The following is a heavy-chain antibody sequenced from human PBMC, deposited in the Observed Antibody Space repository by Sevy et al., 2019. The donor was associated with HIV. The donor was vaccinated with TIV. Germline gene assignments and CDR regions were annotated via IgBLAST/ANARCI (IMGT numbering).Heavy chain of an antibody. J-gene: IGHJ4*02. V-gene: IGHV3-23*01. CDR1: GCTFSSYA. CDR3: AKRPNYYGSGSAFDY. Sequence: GESLKISCAASGCTFSSYAMSWVRQAPGKGLEWVSAISGSGGSTYYADSVKGRFTISRDNSKNTLYLQMNSLRAEDTAVYYCAKRPNYYGSGSAFDYWGQGSLVTVSS. D-gene: IGHD3-10*01. CDR2: ISGSGGST.